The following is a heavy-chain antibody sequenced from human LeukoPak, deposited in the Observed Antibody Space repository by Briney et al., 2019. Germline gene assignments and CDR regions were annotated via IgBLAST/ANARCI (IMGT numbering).Heavy chain of an antibody. CDR1: GGSISSYY. CDR2: IYYTGST. CDR3: ARVGGSGINWFDP. J-gene: IGHJ5*02. Sequence: SETLSLTCTVSGGSISSYYWSWIRQPPGKGLEWIGYIYYTGSTNYNPSLKSRVTISVDTSKNQFSLKLSSVTAADTAVYYCARVGGSGINWFDPWGQGTLVTVSS. D-gene: IGHD3-10*01. V-gene: IGHV4-59*12.